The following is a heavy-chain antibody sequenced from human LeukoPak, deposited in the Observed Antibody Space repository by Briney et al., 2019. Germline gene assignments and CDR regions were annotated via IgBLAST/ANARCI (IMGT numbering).Heavy chain of an antibody. CDR3: AKDVGIVGATYYFDY. CDR2: ISYDGSNK. CDR1: GFTFSSYG. V-gene: IGHV3-30*18. J-gene: IGHJ4*02. D-gene: IGHD1-26*01. Sequence: GGSLRLSCAASGFTFSSYGMHWVRQAPGKGLEWVAVISYDGSNKYYADSVKGRFTISRDNSKNTLYLQMNSLRAEDTAVYYCAKDVGIVGATYYFDYWGQGTLVTVSS.